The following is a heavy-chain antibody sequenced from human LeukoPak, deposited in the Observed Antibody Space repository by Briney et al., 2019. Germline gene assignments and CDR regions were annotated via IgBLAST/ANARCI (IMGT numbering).Heavy chain of an antibody. CDR1: GFTFSSYW. V-gene: IGHV3-7*01. J-gene: IGHJ4*02. Sequence: GGSLRLSCTASGFTFSSYWMSWVRQAPGKGLEWVANMNQDGSEKYYVDSVKGRFTISRGNAKSSLYLQMNSLRADDTAVYFCARDRALYGSRRGYYYTEDDYWGQGTLVTVSS. CDR2: MNQDGSEK. CDR3: ARDRALYGSRRGYYYTEDDY. D-gene: IGHD3-22*01.